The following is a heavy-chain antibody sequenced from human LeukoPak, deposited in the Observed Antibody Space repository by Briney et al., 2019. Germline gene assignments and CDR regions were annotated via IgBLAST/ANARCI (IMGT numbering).Heavy chain of an antibody. CDR3: ARDSGTTGEVKFDP. V-gene: IGHV4-38-2*02. CDR1: GYFISSGYY. Sequence: SETLSLTCTVSGYFISSGYYWGWIRQPAGKGLEWIGRIYGSGSTDYNPSLKSRVTMSIDTSKNQFSLNLISVTAADTAVYYCARDSGTTGEVKFDPWGQGTLVTVSS. CDR2: IYGSGST. J-gene: IGHJ5*02. D-gene: IGHD3-10*01.